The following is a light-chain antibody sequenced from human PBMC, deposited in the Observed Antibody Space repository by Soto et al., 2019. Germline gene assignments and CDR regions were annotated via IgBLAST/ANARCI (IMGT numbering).Light chain of an antibody. CDR3: QQYNTHST. V-gene: IGKV1-5*01. CDR2: DAS. CDR1: QSISRF. J-gene: IGKJ5*01. Sequence: IQMTQSPSSLSASVGDRVTINCRASQSISRFLAWYQQKPGTAPNLLICDASSLERGVPSRFSGSGSGTESTLTISSLKPDDFATYYCQQYNTHSTFGQGTRLEIK.